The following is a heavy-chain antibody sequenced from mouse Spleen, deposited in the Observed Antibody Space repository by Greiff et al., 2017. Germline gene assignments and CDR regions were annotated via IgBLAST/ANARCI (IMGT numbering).Heavy chain of an antibody. J-gene: IGHJ1*01. CDR2: INYDGSST. Sequence: EVMLVESEGGLVQPGSSMKLSCTASGFTFSDYYMAWVRQVPEKGLEWVANINYDGSSTYYLDSLKSRFIISRDNAKNILYLQMSSLKSEDTATYYCARVPLPYWYFDVWGAGTTVTVSS. V-gene: IGHV5-16*01. CDR1: GFTFSDYY. D-gene: IGHD2-1*01. CDR3: ARVPLPYWYFDV.